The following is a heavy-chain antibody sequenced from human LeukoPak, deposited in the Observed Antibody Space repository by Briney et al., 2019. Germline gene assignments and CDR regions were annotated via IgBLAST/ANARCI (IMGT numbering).Heavy chain of an antibody. CDR3: GRLNLPAVSGAFDY. D-gene: IGHD2-2*01. CDR1: GGSISTYY. V-gene: IGHV4-4*07. Sequence: SETLSLTCTVSGGSISTYYWSWIRQPAGKGLEWIGRIHSSGTTHYHPSLRSRVTLSIDTSKNQLSLKLSSVTAADTAVYYCGRLNLPAVSGAFDYWGQGTLVTVSS. J-gene: IGHJ4*02. CDR2: IHSSGTT.